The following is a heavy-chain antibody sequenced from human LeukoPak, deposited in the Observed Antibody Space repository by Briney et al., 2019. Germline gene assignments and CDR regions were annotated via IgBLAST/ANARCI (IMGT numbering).Heavy chain of an antibody. D-gene: IGHD3-10*01. Sequence: TSETLSLTCTVSGGSISSYYWSWIRQPPGKGLEWIGEINHSGSTNYNPSLKSRVTISVDTSKNQFSLKLSSVTAADTAVYYCARGPGARVRGVTHDYWGQGTLVTVSS. CDR3: ARGPGARVRGVTHDY. V-gene: IGHV4-34*01. CDR2: INHSGST. CDR1: GGSISSYY. J-gene: IGHJ4*02.